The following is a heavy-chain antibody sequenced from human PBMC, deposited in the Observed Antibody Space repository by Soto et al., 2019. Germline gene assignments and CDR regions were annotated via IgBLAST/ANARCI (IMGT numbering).Heavy chain of an antibody. CDR3: ARDIGSFAYGEGY. CDR2: VYSSGTT. CDR1: GGSINSYW. Sequence: PSETLSLTCSVPGGSINSYWWSWIRQPAGKGLEWIGRVYSSGTTDYNPSLNSRATMSVETYKNQFSLKLSSVTAADTAVYYCARDIGSFAYGEGYWGQGIQVTFSS. V-gene: IGHV4-4*07. J-gene: IGHJ4*02. D-gene: IGHD3-10*01.